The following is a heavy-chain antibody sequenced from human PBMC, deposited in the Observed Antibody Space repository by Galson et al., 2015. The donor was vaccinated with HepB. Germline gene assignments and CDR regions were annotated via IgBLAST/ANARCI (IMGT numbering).Heavy chain of an antibody. CDR3: AKGQGAYIGAFDI. CDR1: GFTFGRYG. CDR2: ISYDGSNK. D-gene: IGHD2-15*01. V-gene: IGHV3-30*18. J-gene: IGHJ3*02. Sequence: SLRLSCAASGFTFGRYGMHWVRQAPGKGLEGGAVISYDGSNKYDADSVKGQFTIARDNSKNTRYLQMNSLRAEDTAGYDGAKGQGAYIGAFDIWGQGTMVTVSS.